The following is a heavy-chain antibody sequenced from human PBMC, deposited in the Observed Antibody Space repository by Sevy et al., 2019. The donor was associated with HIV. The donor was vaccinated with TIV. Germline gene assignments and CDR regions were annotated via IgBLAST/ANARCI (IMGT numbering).Heavy chain of an antibody. CDR1: GFTVSSNY. CDR2: IYSGGST. V-gene: IGHV3-66*01. D-gene: IGHD1-26*01. Sequence: GGSLRLSCAASGFTVSSNYTSWVRQAPGKGLEWVSLIYSGGSTYYADSVKGRFTISRDNSKNTLYLQMNSLRAEDTAVYYCAREKSVGGYPPFDYWGQGTLVTVSS. CDR3: AREKSVGGYPPFDY. J-gene: IGHJ4*02.